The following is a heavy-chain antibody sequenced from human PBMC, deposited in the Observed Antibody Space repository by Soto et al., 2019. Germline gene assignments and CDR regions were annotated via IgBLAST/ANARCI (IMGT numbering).Heavy chain of an antibody. CDR2: ISAYNGNT. CDR3: ARGPTYYYDSSGSHAFDI. J-gene: IGHJ3*02. CDR1: GYTFTSYG. D-gene: IGHD3-22*01. Sequence: GASVKVSCKASGYTFTSYGISWVRQAPGQGLEWMGWISAYNGNTNYAQKLQGRVTMTTGTSTSTAYMELRSLRSDDTAVYYCARGPTYYYDSSGSHAFDIWGQGTMVT. V-gene: IGHV1-18*01.